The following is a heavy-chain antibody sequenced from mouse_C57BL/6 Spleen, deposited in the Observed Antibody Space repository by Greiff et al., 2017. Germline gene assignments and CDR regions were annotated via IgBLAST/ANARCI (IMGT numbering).Heavy chain of an antibody. D-gene: IGHD6-1*01. CDR1: GYSFTSYW. V-gene: IGHV1-72*01. CDR2: IDPNSGGT. CDR3: ARSEGNYPDYDYAMDY. J-gene: IGHJ4*01. Sequence: VQLPQPGAELVTPGASVKLSCKASGYSFTSYWMHWVKQRPGRGLEWIGRIDPNSGGTKYNEKFKSKATLTGDKPSSPAYLQLRSRTSEDSAVYYCARSEGNYPDYDYAMDYWGQGASVTYSS.